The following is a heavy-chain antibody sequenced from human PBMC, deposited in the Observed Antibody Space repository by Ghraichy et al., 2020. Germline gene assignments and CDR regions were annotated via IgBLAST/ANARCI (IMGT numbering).Heavy chain of an antibody. CDR3: ASNLGDTVGTTK. J-gene: IGHJ4*02. Sequence: GESLNISCVASGLTFGTFWMNWVRQAPGKGLEWVANINPDGSVEYYVDSVKGRFTISRDNAKKSLYLQMNSLRAEDTAMYYCASNLGDTVGTTKWGQGTLVTVSS. V-gene: IGHV3-7*01. CDR1: GLTFGTFW. CDR2: INPDGSVE. D-gene: IGHD1-26*01.